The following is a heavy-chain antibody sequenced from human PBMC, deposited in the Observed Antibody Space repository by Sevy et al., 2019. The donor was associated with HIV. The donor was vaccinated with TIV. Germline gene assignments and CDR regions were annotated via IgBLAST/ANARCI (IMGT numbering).Heavy chain of an antibody. CDR2: ISAYNGNT. Sequence: ASVKVSCKASGYTFTSYGISWVRQAPGQGLEWMGWISAYNGNTNYAQKLQGRVTMTTDTSTSTAYMELRSLRSDDTAVYYCARGSSSWYTYYYHYGMDVWGQGTTVTVSS. J-gene: IGHJ6*02. V-gene: IGHV1-18*01. D-gene: IGHD6-13*01. CDR3: ARGSSSWYTYYYHYGMDV. CDR1: GYTFTSYG.